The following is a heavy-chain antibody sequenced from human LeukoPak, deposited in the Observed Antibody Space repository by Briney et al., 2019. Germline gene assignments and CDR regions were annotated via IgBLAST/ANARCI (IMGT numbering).Heavy chain of an antibody. J-gene: IGHJ4*02. CDR3: AIWTSGNY. CDR1: QFTFNGSW. CDR2: MDPTGSQK. V-gene: IGHV3-7*01. D-gene: IGHD1-1*01. Sequence: GGSLRLSCSNSQFTFNGSWMNWVRQAPGKGLEWVANMDPTGSQKRYVNSFKGRFTISKDNPGASLYLDMHSLRAEDTAIYYCAIWTSGNYWGQGTLVTVSS.